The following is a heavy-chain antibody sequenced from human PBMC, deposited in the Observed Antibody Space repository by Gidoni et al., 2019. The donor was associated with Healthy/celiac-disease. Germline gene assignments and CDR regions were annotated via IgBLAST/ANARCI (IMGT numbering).Heavy chain of an antibody. D-gene: IGHD3-22*01. CDR1: GGSLSSGGYY. CDR3: ARDGTLDDSSGTSYYYYGMDV. CDR2: IDYSGST. J-gene: IGHJ6*02. V-gene: IGHV4-31*03. Sequence: QVQLQESGPGLVTPSQTLSLTCTVSGGSLSSGGYYWSWIRQHPGKGLEWIGYIDYSGSTYYNPSLKSRVTISVDTSKNQFSLKLSSVTAADTAVYYCARDGTLDDSSGTSYYYYGMDVWGQGTTVTVSS.